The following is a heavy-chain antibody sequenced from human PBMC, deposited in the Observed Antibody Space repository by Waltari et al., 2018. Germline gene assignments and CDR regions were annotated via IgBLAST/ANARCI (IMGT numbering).Heavy chain of an antibody. CDR2: ISGSGTTI. CDR3: ARVHGKWFNP. V-gene: IGHV3-48*01. J-gene: IGHJ5*02. CDR1: GFSFSDFN. Sequence: VQLVEAGGTLVQPGESLRLSCAASGFSFSDFNMNWVRQAPGKGPECISYISGSGTTIYYADSVKGRFTVSRDNVKNSLYLQMNNLRVEDTAVYYCARVHGKWFNPWGQGTLVTVSS.